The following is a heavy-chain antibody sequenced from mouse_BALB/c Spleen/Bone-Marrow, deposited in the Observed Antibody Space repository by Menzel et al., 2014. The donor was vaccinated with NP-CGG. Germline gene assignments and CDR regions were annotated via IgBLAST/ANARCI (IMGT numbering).Heavy chain of an antibody. CDR3: ARELSWYFDV. D-gene: IGHD1-1*02. V-gene: IGHV1S29*02. CDR2: IYPYNGGT. CDR1: GYTFTDYN. Sequence: EVQGVESGPELVKPGASVKISCKASGYTFTDYNMHLVKQSHGKSLEWIGYIYPYNGGTGYNQKFKSKATLTVDNSSSTAYMELRSLTSEDSAVYYCARELSWYFDVWGAGTTVTVSS. J-gene: IGHJ1*01.